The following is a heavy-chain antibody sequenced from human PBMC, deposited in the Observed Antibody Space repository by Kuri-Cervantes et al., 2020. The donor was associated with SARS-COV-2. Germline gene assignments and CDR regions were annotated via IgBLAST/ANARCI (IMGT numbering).Heavy chain of an antibody. CDR1: GFTVSSNY. CDR2: IYSGGST. Sequence: GESLKISCAASGFTVSSNYMSWVRQAPGKGLEWVSVIYSGGSTYYADSVKGRFTISRDNSKNTLYLQMNSLRAEDTAVYYCARDEGCSSISCYLGWFDPWGQGTLVTVSS. CDR3: ARDEGCSSISCYLGWFDP. V-gene: IGHV3-53*01. J-gene: IGHJ5*02. D-gene: IGHD2-2*01.